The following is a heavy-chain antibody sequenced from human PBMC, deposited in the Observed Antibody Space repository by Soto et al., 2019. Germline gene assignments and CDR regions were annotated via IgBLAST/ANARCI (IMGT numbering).Heavy chain of an antibody. CDR2: IGTAGDT. CDR3: ARVSEQHDAFDI. V-gene: IGHV3-13*01. Sequence: GGSLRLSCAASGFTFSSYDMHWVRQATGKGLEWVSGIGTAGDTYYPGSVKGRFTISRENVKNSLYLQMNSLRAGDTAVYYCARVSEQHDAFDIWGQGTMVTVSS. D-gene: IGHD1-1*01. CDR1: GFTFSSYD. J-gene: IGHJ3*02.